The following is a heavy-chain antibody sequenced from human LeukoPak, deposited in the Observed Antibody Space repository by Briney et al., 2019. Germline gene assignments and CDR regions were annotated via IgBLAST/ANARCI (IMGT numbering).Heavy chain of an antibody. J-gene: IGHJ4*02. CDR3: ARSVVAIRDLDY. V-gene: IGHV3-53*01. CDR1: GFTVSSSY. CDR2: IYTSGTT. D-gene: IGHD2-15*01. Sequence: GGSLRISCAASGFTVSSSYMSWVRQAPGKGLQWVSVIYTSGTTYYADSVKGRFTISRDNSKNTLYLQMNNLRAEDTAVYYCARSVVAIRDLDYWGQGTLVTVSS.